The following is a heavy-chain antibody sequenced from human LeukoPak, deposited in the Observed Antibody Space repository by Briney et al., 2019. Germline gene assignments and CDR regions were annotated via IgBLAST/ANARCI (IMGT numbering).Heavy chain of an antibody. Sequence: SGGSLTLSCAASGFTFCIYDMIWPRHAPGKGLQWVSAVSGSGGITYYADSVKGRFTIFRDNSKTTLYLQMDSLGAEDTAVYYCAKAPYDTYYYYMEVWGKGTPVTVSS. D-gene: IGHD5-12*01. CDR3: AKAPYDTYYYYMEV. CDR1: GFTFCIYD. CDR2: VSGSGGIT. J-gene: IGHJ6*03. V-gene: IGHV3-23*01.